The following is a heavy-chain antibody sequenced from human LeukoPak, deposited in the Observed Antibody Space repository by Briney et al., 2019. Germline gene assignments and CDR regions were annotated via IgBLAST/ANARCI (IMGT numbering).Heavy chain of an antibody. D-gene: IGHD2-2*01. J-gene: IGHJ4*02. V-gene: IGHV4/OR15-8*01. Sequence: SETLSLTCAVSGASIASHSWWSWVRQPPGKGLEWIGEVYHSGGANYKPSIKSRVTISVDTSRNHFSLRLNSVTAADTAVYYCARSYCSSTSCYASGYFDYWGQGTLVTVSS. CDR3: ARSYCSSTSCYASGYFDY. CDR1: GASIASHSW. CDR2: VYHSGGA.